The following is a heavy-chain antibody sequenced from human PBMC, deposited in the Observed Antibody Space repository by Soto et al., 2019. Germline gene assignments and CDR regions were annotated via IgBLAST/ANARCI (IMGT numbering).Heavy chain of an antibody. CDR1: GFTVSGNY. Sequence: PGGSLRLSCAASGFTVSGNYMSWVRQAPGKGLEWVSVIYSGGSTYYADSVKGRFTISRDNSKNTLYLQMNSLRAEDTAVYYCARRVTMVRGVIDYYYYGMDVWGQGTTVTVSS. V-gene: IGHV3-53*01. J-gene: IGHJ6*02. CDR2: IYSGGST. D-gene: IGHD3-10*01. CDR3: ARRVTMVRGVIDYYYYGMDV.